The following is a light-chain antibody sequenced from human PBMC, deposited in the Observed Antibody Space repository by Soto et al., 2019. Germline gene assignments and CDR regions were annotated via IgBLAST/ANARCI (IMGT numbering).Light chain of an antibody. V-gene: IGKV1-5*01. CDR3: LQHNTYPLT. CDR1: QSISYW. Sequence: DIQLTQSPSTLSASVGDRVTITCRASQSISYWLAWYQQKPGKAPKLLISDASSLKSGVPSRFSGSGSGTEFTLTISSLQPEDFATYFCLQHNTYPLTFGGGTRVEV. CDR2: DAS. J-gene: IGKJ4*01.